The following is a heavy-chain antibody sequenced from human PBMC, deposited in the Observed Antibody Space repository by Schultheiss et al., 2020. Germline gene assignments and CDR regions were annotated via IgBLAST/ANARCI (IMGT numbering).Heavy chain of an antibody. V-gene: IGHV4-31*03. Sequence: SETLSLTCTVSGGSISSGGNSWSWIRQHPGKGLEWIGYIYYSGSTYYNPSLKSRVTISVDTSKNQFSLKLSSVTAADTAVYYCAREQTQLLWFGELFWFDPWGQGTLVTVSS. J-gene: IGHJ5*02. CDR2: IYYSGST. CDR3: AREQTQLLWFGELFWFDP. CDR1: GGSISSGGNS. D-gene: IGHD3-10*01.